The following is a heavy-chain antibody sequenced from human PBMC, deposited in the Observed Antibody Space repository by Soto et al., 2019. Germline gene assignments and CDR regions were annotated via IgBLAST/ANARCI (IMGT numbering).Heavy chain of an antibody. D-gene: IGHD5-18*01. CDR1: GGSIRSYY. V-gene: IGHV4-59*08. CDR2: IYYSGST. Sequence: SETLSLTCTVSGGSIRSYYWSWIRQPPGKGLEWIGYIYYSGSTNYNPSLKSRVTISVDTSKNQFSLKLSSVTAADTAVYYCARHVPIQLWLRPDYYYYMDVWGKGTTVTVSS. CDR3: ARHVPIQLWLRPDYYYYMDV. J-gene: IGHJ6*03.